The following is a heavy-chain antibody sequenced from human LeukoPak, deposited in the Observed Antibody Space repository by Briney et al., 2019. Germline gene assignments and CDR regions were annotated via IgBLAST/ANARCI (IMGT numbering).Heavy chain of an antibody. Sequence: SVTVSFKASGGTFSSYAISWVRQAPGQGLEWMGRIIPILGIANYAQKFQGRVTITADKSTSTAYMELSSLRSEDTAVYYCAKDGSGSYYNGDYFDYWGQGTLVTVSS. CDR1: GGTFSSYA. J-gene: IGHJ4*02. D-gene: IGHD3-10*01. CDR2: IIPILGIA. CDR3: AKDGSGSYYNGDYFDY. V-gene: IGHV1-69*04.